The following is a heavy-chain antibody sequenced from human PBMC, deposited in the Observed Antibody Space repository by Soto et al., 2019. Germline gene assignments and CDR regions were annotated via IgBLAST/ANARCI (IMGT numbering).Heavy chain of an antibody. Sequence: GGSLRLSCSASGFTFSSYAMHWVRQAPGKGLEWISYISSSLGHTDYAESVKGRFTISRDNSKNTLYLQMNSLRAEDTAVYYCAKGGSWYVAFDIWGQGTMVTVSS. D-gene: IGHD6-13*01. J-gene: IGHJ3*02. V-gene: IGHV3-23*01. CDR2: ISSSLGHT. CDR3: AKGGSWYVAFDI. CDR1: GFTFSSYA.